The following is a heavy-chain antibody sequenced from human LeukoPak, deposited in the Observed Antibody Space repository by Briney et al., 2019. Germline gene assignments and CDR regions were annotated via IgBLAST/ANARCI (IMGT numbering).Heavy chain of an antibody. CDR3: ARDDSSGWNRDAFDI. CDR1: GYTFTNFG. CDR2: INPNSGGT. J-gene: IGHJ3*02. V-gene: IGHV1-2*06. D-gene: IGHD6-19*01. Sequence: SVKVSCKASGYTFTNFGISWVRQAPGQGLEWMGRINPNSGGTNYAQKFQGRVTMTRDTSISTAYMELSRLRSDDTAVYYCARDDSSGWNRDAFDIWGQGTMVTVSS.